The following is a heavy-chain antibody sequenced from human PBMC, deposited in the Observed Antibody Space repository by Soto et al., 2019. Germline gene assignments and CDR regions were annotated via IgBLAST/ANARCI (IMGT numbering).Heavy chain of an antibody. Sequence: QVQLVESGGGLVKPGGSLRLSWAASGFTFSDYYMSWIRQAPGKGLEWVSYISSSGSTIYYADSVKGRFTISRDNAKNSLYLQMNSLRAEDTAVYYCASSYKRITMIVAQYSLDYWGQGTLVTVSS. J-gene: IGHJ4*02. CDR1: GFTFSDYY. CDR2: ISSSGSTI. V-gene: IGHV3-11*01. D-gene: IGHD3-22*01. CDR3: ASSYKRITMIVAQYSLDY.